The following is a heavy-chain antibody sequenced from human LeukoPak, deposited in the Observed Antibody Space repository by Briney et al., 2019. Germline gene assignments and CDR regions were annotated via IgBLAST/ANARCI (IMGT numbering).Heavy chain of an antibody. D-gene: IGHD6-19*01. CDR2: ISWDGGST. CDR3: AKGYSSGWFENWFDP. CDR1: GFTFSSYA. Sequence: PGGSLRLSCAASGFTFSSYAMSWVRQAPGKGLEWVSLISWDGGSTYYADSVKGRFTISRDNSKNSLYLQMNSLRAEDTALYYCAKGYSSGWFENWFDPWGQGTLVTVSS. V-gene: IGHV3-43D*04. J-gene: IGHJ5*02.